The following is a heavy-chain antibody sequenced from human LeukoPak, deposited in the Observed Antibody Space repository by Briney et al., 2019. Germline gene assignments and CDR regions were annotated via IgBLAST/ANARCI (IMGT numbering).Heavy chain of an antibody. CDR3: ARDLRGGLGAFDI. CDR2: IYYSGST. D-gene: IGHD2-15*01. V-gene: IGHV4-59*01. Sequence: SETLSLTCTVSGGSISSYYWSWIRQPPGKGLEWIGYIYYSGSTNYNPSLKSRVTISVDTSKNQFSLKLSSVTAADTAVYYCARDLRGGLGAFDIWGQGTMVTVSS. CDR1: GGSISSYY. J-gene: IGHJ3*02.